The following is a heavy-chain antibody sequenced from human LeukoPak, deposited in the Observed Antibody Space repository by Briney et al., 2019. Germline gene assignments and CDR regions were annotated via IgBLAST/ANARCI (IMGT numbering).Heavy chain of an antibody. CDR3: ARTITMIVVVSDAFDI. CDR1: GFTYSSYS. D-gene: IGHD3-22*01. Sequence: TGGSLRLXCAASGFTYSSYSMNWVRRAPGKGLESVSSISSSSSYIYYADSVKGRFTISRDNAKNLLYLQMNSLRAEDTAVYYCARTITMIVVVSDAFDIWGQGTMVTVSS. CDR2: ISSSSSYI. J-gene: IGHJ3*02. V-gene: IGHV3-21*01.